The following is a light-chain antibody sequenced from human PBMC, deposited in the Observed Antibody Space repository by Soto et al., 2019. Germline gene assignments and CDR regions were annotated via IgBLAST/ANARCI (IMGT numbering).Light chain of an antibody. J-gene: IGKJ3*01. CDR2: AAT. Sequence: DIQMTQSPSSLSASVGDRVTITCRASQSISGFLNWYQQKPWKAPNLFIYAATSLQSGVPSRFSGSGSETDFTLTISSLQPEDFATYYCQQSFSTPFTFGPGTKVDIK. CDR3: QQSFSTPFT. V-gene: IGKV1-39*01. CDR1: QSISGF.